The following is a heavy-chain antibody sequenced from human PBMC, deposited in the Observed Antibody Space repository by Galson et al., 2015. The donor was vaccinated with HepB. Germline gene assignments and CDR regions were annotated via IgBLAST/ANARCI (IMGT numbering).Heavy chain of an antibody. V-gene: IGHV1-2*02. D-gene: IGHD6-13*01. CDR3: ARETHRTIAAAGTPKGWFDP. J-gene: IGHJ5*02. CDR1: GYTFTGYY. CDR2: INPNSGGT. Sequence: SVKVSCKASGYTFTGYYMHWVRQAPGQGLEWMGWINPNSGGTNYAQKFQGRVTMTRDTSISTAYMELSRLRSDDTAVYYCARETHRTIAAAGTPKGWFDPWGQGTLVTVSS.